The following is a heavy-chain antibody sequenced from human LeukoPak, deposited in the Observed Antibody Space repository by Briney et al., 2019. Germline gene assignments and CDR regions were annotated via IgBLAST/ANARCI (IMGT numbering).Heavy chain of an antibody. D-gene: IGHD6-19*01. CDR1: GFTFSRHW. V-gene: IGHV3-7*01. Sequence: QPGGSLRLSCAASGFTFSRHWMSWVRQAPGKGLERVAHMNQDGSAIYSIDSVKGRFTISRDNDKNSLYLHMSGLTVADTAVYYCARTVPGPPDDYFDYWGQGTLVTVSS. CDR2: MNQDGSAI. J-gene: IGHJ4*02. CDR3: ARTVPGPPDDYFDY.